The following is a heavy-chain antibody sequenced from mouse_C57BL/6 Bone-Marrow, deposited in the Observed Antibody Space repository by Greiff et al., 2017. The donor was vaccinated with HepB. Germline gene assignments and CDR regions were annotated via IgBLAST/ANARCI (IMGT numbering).Heavy chain of an antibody. Sequence: VQLQQSGAELARPGASVKLSCKASGYTFTSYGISWVKQRTGQGLEWIGEIYPRSGNTYYNEKFKGKATLTADKTSSTAYMVLRSLTSEDSAVYFCARGDSNYYYFDYCGQGTTLTVSS. CDR2: IYPRSGNT. V-gene: IGHV1-81*01. CDR1: GYTFTSYG. D-gene: IGHD2-5*01. CDR3: ARGDSNYYYFDY. J-gene: IGHJ2*01.